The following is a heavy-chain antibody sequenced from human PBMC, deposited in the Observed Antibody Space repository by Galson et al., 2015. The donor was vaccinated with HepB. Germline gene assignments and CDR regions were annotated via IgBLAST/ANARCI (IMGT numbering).Heavy chain of an antibody. Sequence: SLRLSCAASGFTFSSYGMHWVRQAPGKGLEWVAVISYDGSNKYYADSVKGRFTISRDNSKNTLYLQMNSLRAEDTAVYYCAKDSHIYYGSGLYWGQGTLVTVSS. V-gene: IGHV3-30*18. CDR1: GFTFSSYG. D-gene: IGHD3-10*01. J-gene: IGHJ4*02. CDR2: ISYDGSNK. CDR3: AKDSHIYYGSGLY.